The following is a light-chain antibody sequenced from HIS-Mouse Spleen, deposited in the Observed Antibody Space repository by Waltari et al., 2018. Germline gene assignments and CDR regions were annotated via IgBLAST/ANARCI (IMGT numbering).Light chain of an antibody. Sequence: QSALTQPPSASGSPGQSVTISCTGTSSYVGGFNFVPWYQHHPAKAPKLMIYEVSKRPSGVPDRFSGSKSGNTASLTVSGLQAEDEADYYCSSYAGSNNYVFGTGTKVTVL. CDR1: SSYVGGFNF. J-gene: IGLJ1*01. CDR2: EVS. CDR3: SSYAGSNNYV. V-gene: IGLV2-8*01.